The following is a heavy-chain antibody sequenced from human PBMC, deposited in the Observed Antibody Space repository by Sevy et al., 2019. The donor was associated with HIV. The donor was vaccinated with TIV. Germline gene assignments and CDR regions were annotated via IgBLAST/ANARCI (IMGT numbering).Heavy chain of an antibody. J-gene: IGHJ4*02. CDR3: ARGGGYCGGDCYSIDY. CDR2: IWYDGTIK. CDR1: GFTFSSYV. Sequence: LSLTCAASGFTFSSYVMHWVRQAPGKGLEWLALIWYDGTIKYYADSVKGRFTISRDNSKDTLFLQMNSLTPEDTAVYYCARGGGYCGGDCYSIDYWGQGALVTVSS. V-gene: IGHV3-33*08. D-gene: IGHD2-21*02.